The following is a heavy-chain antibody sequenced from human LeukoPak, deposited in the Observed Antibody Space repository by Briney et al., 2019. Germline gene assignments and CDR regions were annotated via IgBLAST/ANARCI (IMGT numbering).Heavy chain of an antibody. J-gene: IGHJ4*02. CDR3: ARHWERFGESAFDY. D-gene: IGHD3-10*01. CDR2: IYTTGST. V-gene: IGHV4-4*07. CDR1: GGSISSYY. Sequence: SETLSLTCTVSGGSISSYYWTWIRQPAGKGLEWIGRIYTTGSTNYNPSLKSRVTMSVDTSKNQFSLKLSSVTAADTAVYYCARHWERFGESAFDYWGQGTLVTVSS.